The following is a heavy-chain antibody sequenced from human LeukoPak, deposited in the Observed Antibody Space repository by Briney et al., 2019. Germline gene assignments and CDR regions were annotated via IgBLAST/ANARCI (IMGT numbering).Heavy chain of an antibody. CDR3: AREGASSSFGY. V-gene: IGHV3-30*03. J-gene: IGHJ4*02. CDR1: GFTFSNYY. D-gene: IGHD6-13*01. Sequence: GGSLRLSCVASGFTFSNYYMHWVRQAPGKGLEWVAIISDDGERKFYADSVRGRVTISRDKSKNTLFLQMNSLRAEDTAVYYCAREGASSSFGYWGQGTLVTVSS. CDR2: ISDDGERK.